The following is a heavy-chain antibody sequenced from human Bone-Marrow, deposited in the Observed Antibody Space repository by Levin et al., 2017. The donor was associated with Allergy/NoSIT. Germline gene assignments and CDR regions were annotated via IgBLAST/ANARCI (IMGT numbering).Heavy chain of an antibody. Sequence: RTGGSLRLSCAASGFTFSVYWMQWVRQTPGKGLEWVSHITGDGSSTTYADSVKGRFTISRDNAKNTLYLQMNSLRAEDTAMYYCVRDNYGVDHWGQGTLVTVSS. V-gene: IGHV3-74*01. J-gene: IGHJ5*02. D-gene: IGHD4-17*01. CDR1: GFTFSVYW. CDR3: VRDNYGVDH. CDR2: ITGDGSST.